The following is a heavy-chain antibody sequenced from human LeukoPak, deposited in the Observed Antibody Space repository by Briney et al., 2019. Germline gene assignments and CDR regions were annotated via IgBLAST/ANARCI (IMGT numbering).Heavy chain of an antibody. D-gene: IGHD6-13*01. CDR1: GFTFNTYW. V-gene: IGHV3-7*01. Sequence: GGSLRLSCAASGFTFNTYWMSWLRQAPGKGLEWVANIKEDGSVKGYLDSVKGRFTISRDNAKNSLYLQMNSLRAEDTAVYYCARDRSNVAAAGGWFDPWGQGTLVTVSS. CDR3: ARDRSNVAAAGGWFDP. J-gene: IGHJ5*02. CDR2: IKEDGSVK.